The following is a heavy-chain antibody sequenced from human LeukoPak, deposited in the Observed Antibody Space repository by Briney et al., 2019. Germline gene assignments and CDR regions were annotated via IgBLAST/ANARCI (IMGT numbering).Heavy chain of an antibody. CDR1: GYSFTSYW. J-gene: IGHJ4*02. D-gene: IGHD2-2*01. V-gene: IGHV5-10-1*01. CDR2: IDPSDSNT. CDR3: ARRPYCSSTSCYLWDY. Sequence: GESLKISCKGSGYSFTSYWIGWVRQMPGKGLEWMGRIDPSDSNTNYSPSFQGHVTISADKSISTAYLQWSSLKASDTAMYYCARRPYCSSTSCYLWDYWGQGTLVTVSS.